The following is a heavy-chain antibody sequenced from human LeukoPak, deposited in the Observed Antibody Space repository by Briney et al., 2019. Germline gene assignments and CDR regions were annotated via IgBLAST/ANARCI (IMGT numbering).Heavy chain of an antibody. Sequence: GASVKVSCKASGYTFTGYYMHWVRQAPGQGLEWMGWINPNSGGTNYAQKFQGRATMTRDTSISTAYMELNRLRSDDTAVYYCARDRNYGDYEFDYWGQGTLVTVSS. CDR3: ARDRNYGDYEFDY. CDR2: INPNSGGT. V-gene: IGHV1-2*02. J-gene: IGHJ4*02. CDR1: GYTFTGYY. D-gene: IGHD4-17*01.